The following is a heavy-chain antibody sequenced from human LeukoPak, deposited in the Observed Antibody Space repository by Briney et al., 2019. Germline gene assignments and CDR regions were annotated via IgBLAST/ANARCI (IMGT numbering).Heavy chain of an antibody. D-gene: IGHD2-2*01. J-gene: IGHJ4*02. CDR3: WGSSTIVVVPGGLIFDS. CDR2: ISSRSSYI. CDR1: GFTFTSYT. V-gene: IGHV3-21*01. Sequence: KPGRSLRLSCAASGFTFTSYTMNWVRQAPGKGLEWVSSISSRSSYIYYADSVKGRFTISRDNAKNSLYLQMNSLRAEDTAVYFCWGSSTIVVVPGGLIFDSWGQGTLVTVSS.